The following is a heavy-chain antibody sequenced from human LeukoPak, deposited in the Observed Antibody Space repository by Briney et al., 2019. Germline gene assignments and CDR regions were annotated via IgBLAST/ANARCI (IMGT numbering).Heavy chain of an antibody. CDR1: GFTFSSYA. V-gene: IGHV3-23*01. CDR3: ARGDGGYCSSNSCYILD. J-gene: IGHJ4*02. Sequence: GGSLRLSCAASGFTFSSYAMSWVRQAPGKGLEWASAISGSGGNTYYADSVKGRFTISRDNSKNTLYLQMNSLRVEDTAVYYCARGDGGYCSSNSCYILDWGQGTLVTVTS. CDR2: ISGSGGNT. D-gene: IGHD2-2*02.